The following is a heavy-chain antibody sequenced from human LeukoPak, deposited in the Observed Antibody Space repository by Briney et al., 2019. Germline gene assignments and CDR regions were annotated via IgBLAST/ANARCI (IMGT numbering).Heavy chain of an antibody. CDR2: ISAYNGNT. V-gene: IGHV1-18*04. D-gene: IGHD5-18*01. Sequence: ASVKVSCKASGNIFTSSYTHWVRQAPGQGLEWMGWISAYNGNTNYAQKLQGRVTMTTDTSTSTAYMELSRLRSDDTAVYYCARGVDTAMVPYYYYYMDVWGKGTTVTVSS. CDR1: GNIFTSSY. J-gene: IGHJ6*03. CDR3: ARGVDTAMVPYYYYYMDV.